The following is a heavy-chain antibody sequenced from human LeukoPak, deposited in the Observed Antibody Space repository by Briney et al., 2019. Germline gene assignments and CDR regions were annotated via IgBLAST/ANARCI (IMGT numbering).Heavy chain of an antibody. CDR1: GFTFSSCN. Sequence: GGSLRLSCVASGFTFSSCNMNWVRQAPGKGLEWVSSISSSGSWIYYADSVKGRFTISRDNAKNSLYLQMNSLRAEDTAMYYCARVSLTGYYAFDYWGQGTLVTVSS. J-gene: IGHJ4*02. CDR3: ARVSLTGYYAFDY. D-gene: IGHD3-9*01. V-gene: IGHV3-21*06. CDR2: ISSSGSWI.